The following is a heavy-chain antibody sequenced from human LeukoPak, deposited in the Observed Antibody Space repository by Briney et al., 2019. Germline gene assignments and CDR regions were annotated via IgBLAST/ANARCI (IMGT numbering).Heavy chain of an antibody. CDR2: IKKNGSEK. V-gene: IGHV3-7*01. J-gene: IGHJ6*03. Sequence: GGSLRLSCAASGFTFSDYYMSWIRQAPGKGLEWVANIKKNGSEKFYVDSVKGRFTISRDNAKNSLYLQMSSRRAEDTAVYYCVREAYDDFWSGSWRYYYYMDVWGKGITVTVSS. CDR1: GFTFSDYY. D-gene: IGHD3-3*01. CDR3: VREAYDDFWSGSWRYYYYMDV.